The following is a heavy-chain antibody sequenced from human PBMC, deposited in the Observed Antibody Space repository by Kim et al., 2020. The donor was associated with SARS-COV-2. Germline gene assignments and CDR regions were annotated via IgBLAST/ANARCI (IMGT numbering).Heavy chain of an antibody. CDR2: FSPPGGDT. Sequence: ASVKVSCKASGYSFTAHHLHWVRQAPGQGLEWMGWFSPPGGDTMYTQKFQGRVTMTRDTSMSTAFMELTTLTSDDTATYYCARDVGDLWNYWYFDLWGRGTPVTVSS. V-gene: IGHV1-2*02. D-gene: IGHD3-3*01. CDR1: GYSFTAHH. CDR3: ARDVGDLWNYWYFDL. J-gene: IGHJ2*01.